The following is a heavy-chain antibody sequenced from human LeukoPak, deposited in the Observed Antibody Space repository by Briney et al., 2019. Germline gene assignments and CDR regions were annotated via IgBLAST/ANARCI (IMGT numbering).Heavy chain of an antibody. D-gene: IGHD1-26*01. V-gene: IGHV4-39*01. CDR3: ARGRGSCPH. J-gene: IGHJ4*02. CDR1: GGSISSSSYY. CDR2: IYYSGST. Sequence: SEALSLTCTVSGGSISSSSYYWGWIRQPPGKGLEWIGSIYYSGSTYYNPSLKSRVTISVDTSKNQFSLKLSSVTAADTAVYYCARGRGSCPHWGQGTLVTVSS.